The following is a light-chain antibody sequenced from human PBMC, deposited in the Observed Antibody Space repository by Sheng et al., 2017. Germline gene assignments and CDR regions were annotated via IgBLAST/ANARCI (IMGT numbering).Light chain of an antibody. CDR2: DAS. J-gene: IGKJ2*01. CDR1: QDIGNS. V-gene: IGKV1-33*01. Sequence: DIQMTQSPSSLSASVGGRVTITCQASQDIGNSLNWFQQKPGKAPNLLIYDASNLKTGGPSRFNNSGSGADFTLTISSLQPEDFATYYCQQYKSYPYTFGQGTKLEI. CDR3: QQYKSYPYT.